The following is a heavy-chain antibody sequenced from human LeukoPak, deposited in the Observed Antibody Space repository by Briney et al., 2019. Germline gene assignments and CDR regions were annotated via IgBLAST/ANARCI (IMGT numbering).Heavy chain of an antibody. V-gene: IGHV5-51*01. CDR1: GYTFTSYW. J-gene: IGHJ4*02. Sequence: GESLKTSCKASGYTFTSYWIAWVRQMPGKGLEWMGIIYPGDSDTRYSPSFQGQVTISADKSISTAYLQWSSLKASDTAMYYCARRDSSGSYYFDYWGQGTLATVSS. CDR2: IYPGDSDT. D-gene: IGHD3-22*01. CDR3: ARRDSSGSYYFDY.